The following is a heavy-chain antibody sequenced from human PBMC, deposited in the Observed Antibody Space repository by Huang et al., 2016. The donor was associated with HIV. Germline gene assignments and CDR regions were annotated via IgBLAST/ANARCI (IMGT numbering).Heavy chain of an antibody. CDR1: GYTFTTYH. CDR2: IKPSGAST. V-gene: IGHV1-46*01. J-gene: IGHJ4*02. CDR3: ARALLLFGLGSPLDF. Sequence: QVQLVQSAAEVKKPGASVKISCKASGYTFTTYHMHWVRQAHGQGLEWMGMIKPSGASTRYAQTFQGRVNMTSDTSTSTVYMELSSLTPEDTAVYYCARALLLFGLGSPLDFWGQGSLVTVSS. D-gene: IGHD3-10*01.